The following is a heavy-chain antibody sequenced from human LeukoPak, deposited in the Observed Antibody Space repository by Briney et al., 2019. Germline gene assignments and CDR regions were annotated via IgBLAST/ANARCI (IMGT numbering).Heavy chain of an antibody. CDR1: GGTIRGFA. CDR3: TRGDDFLAAYNYMDV. Sequence: SVKVSCKSSGGTIRGFAINWVRQAPGEGFEWMGRINTMSGTTNYTQRLQGRVTMTTDESTTTAFMELSRLTAEDTALYYCTRGDDFLAAYNYMDVWGKGTSVIVSS. D-gene: IGHD3-9*01. V-gene: IGHV1-69*05. CDR2: INTMSGTT. J-gene: IGHJ6*04.